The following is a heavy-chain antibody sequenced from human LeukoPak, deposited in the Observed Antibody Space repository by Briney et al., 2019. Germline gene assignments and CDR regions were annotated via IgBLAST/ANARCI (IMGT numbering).Heavy chain of an antibody. V-gene: IGHV3-30*02. Sequence: GGSLRLSCAASGFTFSSYGMHWVRQAPGKGLEWAAFIRYDGSNKYYADSVKGRFTISRDNSKNTLYLQINSLRADDTAVYYCAKDQDPHSYGSGSYAPFDYWGQGTLVTVSS. J-gene: IGHJ4*02. CDR2: IRYDGSNK. D-gene: IGHD3-10*01. CDR3: AKDQDPHSYGSGSYAPFDY. CDR1: GFTFSSYG.